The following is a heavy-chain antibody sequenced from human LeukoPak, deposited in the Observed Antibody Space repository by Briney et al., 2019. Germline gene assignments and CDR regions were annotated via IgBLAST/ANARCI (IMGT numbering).Heavy chain of an antibody. Sequence: ASVKVSCKASDNTVTNYYMHWVRQAPGQGLEWLGLINPNGGRTAYSQNFQGRVTMTRDTSTTTLYLELSSLRSDDTAVYYCARAPFYDFWSGYSGRFDAFDXWXKGTMVTVSS. J-gene: IGHJ3*02. V-gene: IGHV1-46*01. D-gene: IGHD3-3*01. CDR3: ARAPFYDFWSGYSGRFDAFDX. CDR1: DNTVTNYY. CDR2: INPNGGRT.